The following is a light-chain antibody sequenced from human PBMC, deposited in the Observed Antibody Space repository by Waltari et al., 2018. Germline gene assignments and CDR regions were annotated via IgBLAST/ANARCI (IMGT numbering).Light chain of an antibody. J-gene: IGKJ1*01. CDR3: QKYGTLPAT. Sequence: EMVLTQSPGTLPLSPGERATLSCRASQSVSKDLAWYQQKPGQAPSLLIYDASTRATGIPDRLSGSGWGTDFSLTISRLEPEDFAVYYCQKYGTLPATFGQGTKVQ. CDR2: DAS. CDR1: QSVSKD. V-gene: IGKV3-20*01.